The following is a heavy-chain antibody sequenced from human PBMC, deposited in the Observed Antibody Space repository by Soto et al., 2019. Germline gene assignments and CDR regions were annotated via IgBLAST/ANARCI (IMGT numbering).Heavy chain of an antibody. D-gene: IGHD6-13*01. CDR1: GLMFSNYW. V-gene: IGHV3-7*01. CDR3: ARDWPIAAAGLAPYFDY. J-gene: IGHJ4*02. Sequence: EVQLVESGGGLVQPGGSLRLSCAASGLMFSNYWMSWVRQAPGKGLEWVANIKEDGSEKNYVDSVKGRFTISRDNAKNYLYQQMNSLRAEDTAVYYCARDWPIAAAGLAPYFDYWGQGTLVTVSS. CDR2: IKEDGSEK.